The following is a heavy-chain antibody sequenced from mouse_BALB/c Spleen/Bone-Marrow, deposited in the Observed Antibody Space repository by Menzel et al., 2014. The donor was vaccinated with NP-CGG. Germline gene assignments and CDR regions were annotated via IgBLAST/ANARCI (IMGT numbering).Heavy chain of an antibody. D-gene: IGHD2-3*01. Sequence: EVQLQQSGAELVKPGASVKLSCTASGFNIKDTYMRWVKQRPEQGLEWIGRIDPANGNTKYDPKFQGKATITADTSSNTAYLQLSSLTSEDTAVYYCARGLLQYYYAMDYWGQGTSVTVSS. CDR2: IDPANGNT. CDR1: GFNIKDTY. J-gene: IGHJ4*01. V-gene: IGHV14-3*02. CDR3: ARGLLQYYYAMDY.